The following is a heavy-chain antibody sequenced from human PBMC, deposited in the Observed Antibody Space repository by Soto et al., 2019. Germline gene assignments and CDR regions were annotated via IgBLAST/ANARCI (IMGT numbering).Heavy chain of an antibody. CDR2: VNPNSGNT. Sequence: QVQLVQSGAEVKKPGASVKVSCKASGYTFTSYDISWVRQAPGQGLEWMGWVNPNSGNTGYAQRFQGRVTMTRNTSMGTAYVELSSLRSEEAVVYYCAKFLIVGRSSGWWEYYCGMDVWGQGTTVTVSS. CDR1: GYTFTSYD. CDR3: AKFLIVGRSSGWWEYYCGMDV. D-gene: IGHD6-19*01. V-gene: IGHV1-8*01. J-gene: IGHJ6*02.